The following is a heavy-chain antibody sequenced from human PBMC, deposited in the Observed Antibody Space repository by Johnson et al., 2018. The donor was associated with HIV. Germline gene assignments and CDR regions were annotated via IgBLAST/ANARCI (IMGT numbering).Heavy chain of an antibody. V-gene: IGHV3-30*04. CDR3: ARGRISVTEVDLRGGGFDI. CDR1: GFTFSSYA. D-gene: IGHD3-22*01. Sequence: VQLVESGGGVVQPGRSLRLSCAASGFTFSSYAMHWVRQAPGKGLEWVAVISFDGSEEYYADSVKGRFTVSRDNSKNTLYLQMNRLREEDTAVYHCARGRISVTEVDLRGGGFDIWGQGTMVTVSS. J-gene: IGHJ3*02. CDR2: ISFDGSEE.